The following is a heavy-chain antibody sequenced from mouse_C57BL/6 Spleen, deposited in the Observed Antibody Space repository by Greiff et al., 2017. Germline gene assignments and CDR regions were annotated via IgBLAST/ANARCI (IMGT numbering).Heavy chain of an antibody. D-gene: IGHD1-1*01. V-gene: IGHV2-2*01. CDR1: GFSLTSYG. CDR3: SRNYYCSSFDY. CDR2: IWSGGST. Sequence: VKLMESGPGLVQPSQSLSITCTVSGFSLTSYGVHWVRQSPGKGLEWLGVIWSGGSTDDNAAFISSLGISKDNSKCQVFFNMNSLQADDTAIYYCSRNYYCSSFDYWGQGTTLTVSS. J-gene: IGHJ2*01.